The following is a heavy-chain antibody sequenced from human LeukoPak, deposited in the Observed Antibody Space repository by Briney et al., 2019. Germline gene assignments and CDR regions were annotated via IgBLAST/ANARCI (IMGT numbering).Heavy chain of an antibody. J-gene: IGHJ6*03. CDR1: GFTFSSYW. D-gene: IGHD6-19*01. CDR2: IKQDGSEK. V-gene: IGHV3-7*01. CDR3: ARDRTIAVAGMGYYYYMDV. Sequence: GGSLRLSCAASGFTFSSYWMSRVRQAPGKGLEWVANIKQDGSEKYYVDSVKGRFTISRDNAKNSLYLQMNSLRAEDTAVYYCARDRTIAVAGMGYYYYMDVWGKGTTVTVSS.